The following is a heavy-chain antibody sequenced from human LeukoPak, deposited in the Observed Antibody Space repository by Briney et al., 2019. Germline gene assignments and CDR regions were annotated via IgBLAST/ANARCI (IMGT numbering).Heavy chain of an antibody. CDR1: GFMFSTYA. CDR2: ISGGGGTT. J-gene: IGHJ4*02. CDR3: SKDRIHRENVYDLGDC. V-gene: IGHV3-23*01. D-gene: IGHD5/OR15-5a*01. Sequence: QSGGSLRLSCAASGFMFSTYAMSWVRQAPGKGLEWVSAISGGGGTTYYADSGKGRFTISRDNSKNTLYLQMNSLRAEDTAVYYCSKDRIHRENVYDLGDCWGQGTLVTVSS.